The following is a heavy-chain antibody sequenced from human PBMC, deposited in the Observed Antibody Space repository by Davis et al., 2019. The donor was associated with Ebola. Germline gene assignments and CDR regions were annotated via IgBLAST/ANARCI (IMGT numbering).Heavy chain of an antibody. D-gene: IGHD1-26*01. CDR1: GFTFSSYG. V-gene: IGHV3-33*01. CDR3: ARGSKWELLTFAFDY. Sequence: GGSLRLSCAASGFTFSSYGMHWVRQAPGKGLEWVAVIWYDGSNKYYADSVKGRFTISRDNSKNTLYLQMNSLRAEDTAVYYCARGSKWELLTFAFDYWGQGTLVTVSS. CDR2: IWYDGSNK. J-gene: IGHJ4*02.